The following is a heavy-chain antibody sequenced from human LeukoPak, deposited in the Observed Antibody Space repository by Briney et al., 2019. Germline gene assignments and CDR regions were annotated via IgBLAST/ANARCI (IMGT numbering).Heavy chain of an antibody. J-gene: IGHJ6*03. CDR1: GDSVSINSAA. CDR3: ARVWTGQWPLQNYYMDV. V-gene: IGHV6-1*01. CDR2: TYYRSKWYN. D-gene: IGHD4-11*01. Sequence: SQTLSLTFAISGDSVSINSAAWNWIRQSPSRGLEWLGRTYYRSKWYNDYAVSVKSRITINPGTSKNHFSLQLNSVTPEDTAVYYCARVWTGQWPLQNYYMDVWGKGTTVTISS.